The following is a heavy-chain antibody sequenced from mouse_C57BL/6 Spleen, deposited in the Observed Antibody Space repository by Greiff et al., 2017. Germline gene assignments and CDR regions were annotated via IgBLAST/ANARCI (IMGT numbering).Heavy chain of an antibody. V-gene: IGHV1-50*01. CDR1: GYTFTSYW. J-gene: IGHJ4*01. Sequence: VQLQQPGAELVKPGASVKLSCKASGYTFTSYWMQWVKQRPGQGLEWIGEIDPSDSYTNYNRKFKGKATLTVDTSSSTAYMQLSSLTSEDSAVYYCARRGIEDAMDYWGQGTSVTVSS. CDR3: ARRGIEDAMDY. CDR2: IDPSDSYT.